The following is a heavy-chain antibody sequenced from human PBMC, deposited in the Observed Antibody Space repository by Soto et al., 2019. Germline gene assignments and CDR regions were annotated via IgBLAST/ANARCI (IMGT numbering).Heavy chain of an antibody. Sequence: PSETLSLTCAVYGGSFSGYYWSWIRQPPGKGLEWIGEINHSGSTNYNPSLKSRVTISVDTSKNQFSLKLGSVTAADTAVYYCARVYYGSGSYYNGYDYWGQGTLVTVSS. CDR3: ARVYYGSGSYYNGYDY. CDR2: INHSGST. CDR1: GGSFSGYY. J-gene: IGHJ4*02. D-gene: IGHD3-10*01. V-gene: IGHV4-34*01.